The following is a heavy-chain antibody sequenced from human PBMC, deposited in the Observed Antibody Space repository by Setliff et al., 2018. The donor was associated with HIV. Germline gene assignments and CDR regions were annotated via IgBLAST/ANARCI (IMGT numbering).Heavy chain of an antibody. CDR3: AKDYTPTFWEYNWFDV. CDR1: GFNFNYHA. D-gene: IGHD3-16*01. J-gene: IGHJ5*02. V-gene: IGHV3-23*01. CDR2: ISGSGDST. Sequence: GSLRLSWAASGFNFNYHAMTWVRQAPGKGLEWVSGISGSGDSTFYAHSVKGRFTISRDNSRDTLYLEMNNLRAEDTALYYCAKDYTPTFWEYNWFDVWGQGTQVTVSS.